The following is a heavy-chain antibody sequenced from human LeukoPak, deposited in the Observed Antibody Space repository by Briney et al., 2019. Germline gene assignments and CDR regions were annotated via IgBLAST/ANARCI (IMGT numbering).Heavy chain of an antibody. V-gene: IGHV5-51*01. Sequence: GESLKISCKGSGYSFTSYWTGWMRQMPGKGLEWMGIIYPGDSDTRYSPSFQGQVTISADKSISTAYLQWSSLKASDTAMYYCARHIEYYYGSGSYFDYWGQGTLVTVSS. CDR3: ARHIEYYYGSGSYFDY. D-gene: IGHD3-10*01. CDR2: IYPGDSDT. CDR1: GYSFTSYW. J-gene: IGHJ4*02.